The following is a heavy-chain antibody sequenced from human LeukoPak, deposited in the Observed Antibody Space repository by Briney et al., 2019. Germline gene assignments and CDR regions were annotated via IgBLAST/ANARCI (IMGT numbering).Heavy chain of an antibody. CDR1: GFTFSSYS. CDR3: AREDVAGSTHAFDI. Sequence: KAGGSLRLSCAASGFTFSSYSMNWVRQAPGKGLEWVSSISSSSSYIYYADSVKGRFTISRDNAKNSLYLQMNSLRAEDTAVYYCAREDVAGSTHAFDIWGQGTMVTVSS. CDR2: ISSSSSYI. V-gene: IGHV3-21*01. D-gene: IGHD2-15*01. J-gene: IGHJ3*02.